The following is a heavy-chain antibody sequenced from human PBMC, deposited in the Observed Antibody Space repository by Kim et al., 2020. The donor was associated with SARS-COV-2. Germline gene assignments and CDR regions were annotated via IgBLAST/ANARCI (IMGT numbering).Heavy chain of an antibody. Sequence: GGSLRLSCAASGFTFSSYAMSWVRQAPGKVLAWVSAISDNGGGTYYADSVKGRFPISRDNSKNTLYLQMISLRAEDTAVYYCAKLTWDGLGDSWGQGT. CDR3: AKLTWDGLGDS. J-gene: IGHJ4*02. CDR1: GFTFSSYA. V-gene: IGHV3-23*01. CDR2: ISDNGGGT. D-gene: IGHD6-19*01.